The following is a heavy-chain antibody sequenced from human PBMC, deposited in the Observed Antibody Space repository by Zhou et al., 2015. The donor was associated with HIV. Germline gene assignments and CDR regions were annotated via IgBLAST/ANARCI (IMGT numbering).Heavy chain of an antibody. CDR1: GYNFMNYD. V-gene: IGHV1-18*01. J-gene: IGHJ4*02. Sequence: QVHLLQSEPEVKKPGASVKVSCETSGYNFMNYDLNWVRQAPGQGLEWMGRISSYSGDTEYALKFVGRVTMTTDTYTRTAYMELRELKSDDTAVYHCARDQSLDYWGQGTLVTVSS. CDR2: ISSYSGDT. CDR3: ARDQSLDY.